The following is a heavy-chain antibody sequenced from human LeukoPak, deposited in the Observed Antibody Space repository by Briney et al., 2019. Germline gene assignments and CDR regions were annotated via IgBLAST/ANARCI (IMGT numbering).Heavy chain of an antibody. CDR1: GYAFTTYD. CDR3: ARSPQDHGGNCFNH. V-gene: IGHV1-8*01. Sequence: ASVKVSCKASGYAFTTYDINWVRQAPGQGLEWMAWINPGNGATGNAQTFQDRITVTSDTSTDTVYMELASLTSNDTATYYCARSPQDHGGNCFNHWGLGSLVTVSS. CDR2: INPGNGAT. D-gene: IGHD4-23*01. J-gene: IGHJ4*02.